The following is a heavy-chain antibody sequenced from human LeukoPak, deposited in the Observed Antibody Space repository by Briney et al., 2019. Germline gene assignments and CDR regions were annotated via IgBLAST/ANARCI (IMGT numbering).Heavy chain of an antibody. V-gene: IGHV5-51*01. CDR3: AKTYQVNHHWEFDP. CDR2: IHASDSHT. CDR1: GYTFTDYW. J-gene: IGHJ5*02. D-gene: IGHD1-14*01. Sequence: TGESLKISCLDSGYTFTDYWIAWVRQMPGKGLEWMGMIHASDSHTRYRPSSQGQVTISVDTSISTAYLQWRSLKASDTAIYYCAKTYQVNHHWEFDPWGRGTRVTVSS.